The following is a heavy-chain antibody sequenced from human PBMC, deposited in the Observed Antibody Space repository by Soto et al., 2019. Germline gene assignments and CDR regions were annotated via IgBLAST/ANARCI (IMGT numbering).Heavy chain of an antibody. CDR3: ATFVLTGLLWLPSYCYYYGMDV. Sequence: ASVKVSCKVSGYTLTELSMHWVLLAPRKGLERKGGSDPEDRETIYAQKFQGRVTMTEDTSTDTAYMELSILRSEDTAVYYCATFVLTGLLWLPSYCYYYGMDVWGQGTTVTVSS. CDR1: GYTLTELS. V-gene: IGHV1-24*01. J-gene: IGHJ6*02. D-gene: IGHD2-21*01. CDR2: SDPEDRET.